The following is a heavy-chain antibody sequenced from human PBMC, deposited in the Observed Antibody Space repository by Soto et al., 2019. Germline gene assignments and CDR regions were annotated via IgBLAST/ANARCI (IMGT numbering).Heavy chain of an antibody. D-gene: IGHD3-16*02. CDR3: ARDGGRYYDYVRGSYRYAPYYFDY. V-gene: IGHV4-30-4*01. J-gene: IGHJ4*02. Sequence: SETLSLTCTVSGGSISSGDYYWSWIRQPPGKGLEWIGYIYYSGSTYYNPSLKSRVTISVDTSKNQFSLKLSSVTAADTAVYYCARDGGRYYDYVRGSYRYAPYYFDYWGQGTLVTVYS. CDR2: IYYSGST. CDR1: GGSISSGDYY.